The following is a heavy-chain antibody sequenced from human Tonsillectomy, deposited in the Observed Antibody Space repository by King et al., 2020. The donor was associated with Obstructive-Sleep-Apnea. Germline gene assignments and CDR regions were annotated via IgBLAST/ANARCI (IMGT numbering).Heavy chain of an antibody. V-gene: IGHV3-21*01. CDR2: ISSSSSYI. J-gene: IGHJ3*02. D-gene: IGHD3-3*01. CDR3: ASCHYDFWSGYSGPDAFDI. Sequence: VQLVESGGGLVKPGGSLRLSCAASGFTFSTYSMNWVRQAPGKGLEWVSSISSSSSYIYYADSVKGRFTISRDNAKNSLYLQMNSLRAEDTAVYYCASCHYDFWSGYSGPDAFDIWGQGTMVTVSS. CDR1: GFTFSTYS.